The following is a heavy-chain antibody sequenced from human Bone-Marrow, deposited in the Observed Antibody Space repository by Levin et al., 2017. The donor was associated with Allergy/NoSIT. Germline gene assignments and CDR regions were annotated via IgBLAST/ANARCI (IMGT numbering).Heavy chain of an antibody. J-gene: IGHJ4*02. CDR1: GGSISSGGYY. D-gene: IGHD1-26*01. CDR2: IYYSGST. CDR3: ARSSIVGESYYFDY. Sequence: SSQTLSLTCTVSGGSISSGGYYWSWIRQHPGKGLEWIGYIYYSGSTYYNPSLKSRVTISVDTSKNQFSLKLSSVTAADTAVYYCARSSIVGESYYFDYWGQGTLVTVSS. V-gene: IGHV4-31*03.